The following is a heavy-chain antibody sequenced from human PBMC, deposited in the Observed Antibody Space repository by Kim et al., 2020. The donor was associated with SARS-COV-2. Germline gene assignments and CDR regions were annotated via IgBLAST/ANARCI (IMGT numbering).Heavy chain of an antibody. CDR1: GGSISSSNW. Sequence: SETLSLTCAVSGGSISSSNWWSWVRQPPGKGLEGIGDIYHSGSTNYNPSLTRLVTIIVAKSKNKFSLNLRTVTAADTAVCCCSRGGIEMATTDFDYWGQGTLVTVSS. V-gene: IGHV4-4*01. J-gene: IGHJ4*02. CDR3: SRGGIEMATTDFDY. CDR2: IYHSGST. D-gene: IGHD5-12*01.